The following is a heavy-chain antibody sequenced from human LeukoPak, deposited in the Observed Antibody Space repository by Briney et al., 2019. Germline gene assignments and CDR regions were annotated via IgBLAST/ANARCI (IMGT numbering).Heavy chain of an antibody. V-gene: IGHV3-49*04. Sequence: GSLRLSCTTSGFTFGDFAMTWVRQAPGKGLEWVGFIRSKVFRGPTEYAASVKARFTISRDDSKSIAYLQMNSLKTEDTAVYYCTRAMGYLDHWGQGTLVTVSS. D-gene: IGHD6-13*01. CDR2: IRSKVFRGPT. J-gene: IGHJ4*02. CDR1: GFTFGDFA. CDR3: TRAMGYLDH.